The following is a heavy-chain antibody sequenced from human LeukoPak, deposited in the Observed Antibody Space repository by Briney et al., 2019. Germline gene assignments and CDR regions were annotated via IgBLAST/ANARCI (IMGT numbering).Heavy chain of an antibody. CDR3: ARLGYYDILPVYQHHAFDI. Sequence: AETLSLTCTVCGVSISNSYGRWLRQPRGRGVEGGGDVSSIGTTHDNPSPNTRFIISVPTSKNHFSLQLPSVTAPDPAVYFCARLGYYDILPVYQHHAFDIWGLGPAVTVSS. V-gene: IGHV4-4*08. CDR1: GVSISNSY. D-gene: IGHD3-9*01. CDR2: VSSIGTT. J-gene: IGHJ3*02.